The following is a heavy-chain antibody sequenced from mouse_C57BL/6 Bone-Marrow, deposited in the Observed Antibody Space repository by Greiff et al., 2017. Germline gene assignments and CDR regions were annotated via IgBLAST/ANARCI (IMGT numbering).Heavy chain of an antibody. V-gene: IGHV1-81*01. Sequence: VQLQESGAELARPGASVKLSCKASGYTFTSYGISWVKQRTGQGLEWIGGIYPRSGNTYYNEKFKGKATLTADKSSSTAYMQLRSLTSEDSAVYVGAGSRQLMVRCFDVWGTGTTVTVSS. CDR3: AGSRQLMVRCFDV. CDR1: GYTFTSYG. D-gene: IGHD3-2*02. CDR2: IYPRSGNT. J-gene: IGHJ1*03.